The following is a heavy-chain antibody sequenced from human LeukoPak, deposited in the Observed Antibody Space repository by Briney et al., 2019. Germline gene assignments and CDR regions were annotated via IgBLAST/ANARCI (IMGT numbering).Heavy chain of an antibody. D-gene: IGHD2-21*01. Sequence: SETLSLXCAVSGYSISSGYYWGWIRQPPGKGLEWIGSIYHSGSTYYNPSLKSRVTISVDTSKNQFSLKLSSVTAADTAVYYCARHIRSFYYYYYMDVWGKGTTVTVSS. CDR3: ARHIRSFYYYYYMDV. CDR2: IYHSGST. V-gene: IGHV4-38-2*01. J-gene: IGHJ6*03. CDR1: GYSISSGYY.